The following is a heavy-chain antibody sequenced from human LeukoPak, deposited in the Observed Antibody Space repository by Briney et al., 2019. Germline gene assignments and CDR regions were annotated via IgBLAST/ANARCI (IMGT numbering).Heavy chain of an antibody. CDR3: ARKLGVVVAATGVHWFDP. Sequence: ASVKVSCKASGYTFTGYYMHWVRQAPGQGLEWMGRINPNSGGTNYAQKFQGRVTMTRDTSISTAYMELSRLRSDDTAVYYCARKLGVVVAATGVHWFDPWGQGTLVTVSS. V-gene: IGHV1-2*06. D-gene: IGHD2-15*01. CDR2: INPNSGGT. CDR1: GYTFTGYY. J-gene: IGHJ5*02.